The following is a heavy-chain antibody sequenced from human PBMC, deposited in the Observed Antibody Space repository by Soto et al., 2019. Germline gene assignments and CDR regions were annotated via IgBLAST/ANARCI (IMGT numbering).Heavy chain of an antibody. Sequence: SVKVSCKASGDTFSSYAISWVRQAPGQGLEWMGGIIPIFGTANYAQKFQGRVTITADESTSTAYMELSSLRSEDTAVYYCARVLYSGYEGYYYGMDVWGQGTTVTVSS. V-gene: IGHV1-69*13. CDR1: GDTFSSYA. CDR2: IIPIFGTA. J-gene: IGHJ6*02. CDR3: ARVLYSGYEGYYYGMDV. D-gene: IGHD5-12*01.